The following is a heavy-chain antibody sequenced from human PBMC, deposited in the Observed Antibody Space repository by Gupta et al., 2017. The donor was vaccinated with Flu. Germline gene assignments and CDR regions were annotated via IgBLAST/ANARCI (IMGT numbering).Heavy chain of an antibody. CDR2: IIGGGTPI. V-gene: IGHV3-23*01. Sequence: QLLESGGDLIQPGGSLKLPCTASGFPFSRFAMRWVRQAPGKGLEWVSGIIGGGTPIYYADSVKGRFTISRDNSKNTLYLQVNNARAEDTAVYYCAKDAISGDGLWDFDYWGQGTLVTVSS. D-gene: IGHD1-26*01. J-gene: IGHJ4*02. CDR1: GFPFSRFA. CDR3: AKDAISGDGLWDFDY.